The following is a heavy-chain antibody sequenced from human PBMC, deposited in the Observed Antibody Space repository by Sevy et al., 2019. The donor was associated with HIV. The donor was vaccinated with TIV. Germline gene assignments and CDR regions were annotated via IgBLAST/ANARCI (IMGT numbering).Heavy chain of an antibody. D-gene: IGHD2-15*01. CDR1: GFTFSNAW. CDR3: TTDHRRDGIVVVPFEY. CDR2: IRSKAGGGTT. J-gene: IGHJ4*02. Sequence: GGSLRLSCAASGFTFSNAWMSWVRQSPGKGLEWVGRIRSKAGGGTTDYATIVKGKITISRDDSRDILYLQLNSLETEDTAVYYCTTDHRRDGIVVVPFEYWGQGTLVTVSS. V-gene: IGHV3-15*01.